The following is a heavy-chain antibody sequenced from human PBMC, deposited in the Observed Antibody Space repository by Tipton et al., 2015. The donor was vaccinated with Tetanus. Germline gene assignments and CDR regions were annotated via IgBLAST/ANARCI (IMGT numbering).Heavy chain of an antibody. CDR2: ISSGSTI. D-gene: IGHD4-23*01. CDR3: ARAPLDYGGKIGGYGMDV. J-gene: IGHJ6*02. V-gene: IGHV3-11*01. Sequence: SLRLSCAASGFTFSDYYMSWIRQAPGKGLEWVSYISSGSTIYYADSVKGRFTISRDNAKNSLYLQMNSLRAEDTAVYYCARAPLDYGGKIGGYGMDVWGQGTTVTVSS. CDR1: GFTFSDYY.